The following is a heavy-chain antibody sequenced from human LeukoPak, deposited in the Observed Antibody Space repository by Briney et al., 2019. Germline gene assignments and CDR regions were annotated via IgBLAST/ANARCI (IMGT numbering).Heavy chain of an antibody. CDR3: ARDLGYHRADY. CDR1: GFTFSRYW. J-gene: IGHJ4*02. V-gene: IGHV3-7*04. D-gene: IGHD5-12*01. CDR2: IKGDGSDK. Sequence: GGSLSLFCAAPGFTFSRYWLSWVRQAAGKGLDWVAKIKGDGSDKHYVDSVRGRFTISRDNAKNSLYLQMNSLRAEDTAVYYCARDLGYHRADYWGQGTLVTVSS.